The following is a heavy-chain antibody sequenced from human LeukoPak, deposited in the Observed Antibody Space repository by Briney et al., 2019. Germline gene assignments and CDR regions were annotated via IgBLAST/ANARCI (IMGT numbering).Heavy chain of an antibody. Sequence: ASVKVSCKASGGTFSSYAISWVRQATGQGLEWMGWMNPNSGNTGYAQKFQGRVTMTRDTSISTAYMELSRLRSDDTAVYYCARGSDDFWSGYSPSYWGQGTLVTVSS. V-gene: IGHV1-8*02. D-gene: IGHD3-3*01. J-gene: IGHJ4*02. CDR2: MNPNSGNT. CDR3: ARGSDDFWSGYSPSY. CDR1: GGTFSSYA.